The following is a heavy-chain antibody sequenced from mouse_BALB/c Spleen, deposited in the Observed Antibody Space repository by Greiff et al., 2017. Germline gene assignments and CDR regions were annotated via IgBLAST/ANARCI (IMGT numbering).Heavy chain of an antibody. CDR1: GYTFTSYT. CDR3: ARPATGYFDV. V-gene: IGHV1-4*02. D-gene: IGHD1-2*01. CDR2: INPSSGYT. J-gene: IGHJ1*01. Sequence: VQLQESAAELARPGASVKMSCKASGYTFTSYTMHWVKQRPGQGLEWIGYINPSSGYTEYNQKFKDKTTLTADKSSSTAYMQLSSLTSEDSAVYYCARPATGYFDVWGAGTTVTVSS.